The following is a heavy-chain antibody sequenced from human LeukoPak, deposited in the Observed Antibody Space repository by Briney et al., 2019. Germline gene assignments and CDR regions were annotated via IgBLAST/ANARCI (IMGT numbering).Heavy chain of an antibody. D-gene: IGHD3-3*01. J-gene: IGHJ6*02. CDR3: AKPTAAGSYYDFWSGYFPYYYGMDV. Sequence: PGGSLRLSCAASGFTFSSYAMSWVRQAPGKGLEWVSAISGSGGSTYYADSVKGRFTISRDNSKNTLYLQMNSLRAEDTAVYYCAKPTAAGSYYDFWSGYFPYYYGMDVWGQGTTVTVSS. CDR2: ISGSGGST. CDR1: GFTFSSYA. V-gene: IGHV3-23*01.